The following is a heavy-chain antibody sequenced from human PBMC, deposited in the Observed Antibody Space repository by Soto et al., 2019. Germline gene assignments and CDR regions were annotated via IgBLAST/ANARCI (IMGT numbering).Heavy chain of an antibody. V-gene: IGHV3-23*01. CDR2: ISGSGGST. J-gene: IGHJ6*03. CDR3: AKVEPQSYYYYYYYMDV. CDR1: GFTFSSYA. Sequence: GSLRLSCAASGFTFSSYAMSWVRQAPGKGLEWVSAISGSGGSTYYADSVKGRFTISRDNSKNTLYLQMNSLRAEDTAVYYCAKVEPQSYYYYYYYMDVWGKGTTVTVSS.